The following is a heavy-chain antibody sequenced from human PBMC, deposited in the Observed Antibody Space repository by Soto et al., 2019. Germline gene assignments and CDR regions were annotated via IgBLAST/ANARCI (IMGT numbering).Heavy chain of an antibody. D-gene: IGHD3-16*01. J-gene: IGHJ4*02. Sequence: PGGSLRLSCAASGFTFSSYAMSWVRQAPGKGLEWVSAISGSGASTYYADSVKGRFTISRDNSKNTLYLQMNSLRAEDTAVYYCARLWGWSVDYWGQGTLVTVSS. CDR1: GFTFSSYA. V-gene: IGHV3-23*01. CDR2: ISGSGAST. CDR3: ARLWGWSVDY.